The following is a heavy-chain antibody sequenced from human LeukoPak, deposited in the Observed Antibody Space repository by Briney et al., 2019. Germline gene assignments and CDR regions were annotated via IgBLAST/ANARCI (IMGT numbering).Heavy chain of an antibody. CDR3: AKDDRYYDSSGYGYFDY. CDR1: GGSISSYY. Sequence: SETLSLTCTVSGGSISSYYWSWIRQPPGKGLEWIGYIYYSGSTNYNPSLKSRVTISVDTSKNQFSLKLSSVTAADTAVYYCAKDDRYYDSSGYGYFDYWGQGTLVTVSS. V-gene: IGHV4-59*01. CDR2: IYYSGST. J-gene: IGHJ4*02. D-gene: IGHD3-22*01.